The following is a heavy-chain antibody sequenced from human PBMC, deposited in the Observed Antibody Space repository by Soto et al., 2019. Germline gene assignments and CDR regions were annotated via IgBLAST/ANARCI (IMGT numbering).Heavy chain of an antibody. D-gene: IGHD3-16*02. Sequence: ASVKVSCKVSGYTLTELSMHWVRQAPGKGLEWMGGFDPEDGETIYAQKFQGRVTITWDTSATTAYIQLSSLISEDTAVYYCARFRSLGYNFFDYWGQGTLVTVSS. J-gene: IGHJ4*02. CDR1: GYTLTELS. CDR2: FDPEDGET. V-gene: IGHV1-24*01. CDR3: ARFRSLGYNFFDY.